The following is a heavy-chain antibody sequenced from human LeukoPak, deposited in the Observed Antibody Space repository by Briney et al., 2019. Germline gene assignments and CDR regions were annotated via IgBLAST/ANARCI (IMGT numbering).Heavy chain of an antibody. CDR2: TSYNGNT. J-gene: IGHJ4*02. Sequence: ASVKVCCKASGYTFSNYDISWVRQAPGLGLEWMGWTSYNGNTYYAQKFQDRVTMTTDTSTTTAYMELRSLESDDTAVYYCARHSGSGWQALGYWGQGTLVTVSS. CDR3: ARHSGSGWQALGY. CDR1: GYTFSNYD. V-gene: IGHV1-18*04. D-gene: IGHD6-19*01.